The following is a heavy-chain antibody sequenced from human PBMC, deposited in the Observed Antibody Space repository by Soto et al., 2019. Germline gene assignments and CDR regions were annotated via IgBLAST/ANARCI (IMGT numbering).Heavy chain of an antibody. Sequence: ASVKVSCKASGGTFSSYAISWVRQAPGQGLEWMGGIIPIFGTANYAQKFQGRVTITADESTSTAYMELSSLRSEDTAVYYCARDPDDYYDSSGYSRYDYWGQGTLVTVSS. J-gene: IGHJ4*02. V-gene: IGHV1-69*13. D-gene: IGHD3-22*01. CDR1: GGTFSSYA. CDR2: IIPIFGTA. CDR3: ARDPDDYYDSSGYSRYDY.